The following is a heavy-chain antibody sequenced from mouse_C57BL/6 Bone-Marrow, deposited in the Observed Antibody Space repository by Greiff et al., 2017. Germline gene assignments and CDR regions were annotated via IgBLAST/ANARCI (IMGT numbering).Heavy chain of an antibody. D-gene: IGHD2-4*01. Sequence: QVQLQQPGAELVKPGASVKVSCKASGYTFTSYWMHWVKQRPGQGLEWIGRIHPSDSDTNYNQKFKGKATVTVDKSSSTAYMQLSSLTSEDSAVYYCAIYWIYYDYDGDYYAMDYWGQGTSVTVSS. CDR3: AIYWIYYDYDGDYYAMDY. CDR1: GYTFTSYW. CDR2: IHPSDSDT. V-gene: IGHV1-74*01. J-gene: IGHJ4*01.